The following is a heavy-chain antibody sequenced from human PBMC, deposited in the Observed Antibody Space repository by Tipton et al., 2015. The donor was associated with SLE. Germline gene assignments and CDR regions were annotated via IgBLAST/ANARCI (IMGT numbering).Heavy chain of an antibody. V-gene: IGHV4-59*01. CDR2: IYYSGST. D-gene: IGHD3-16*01. CDR1: GGSISSYY. J-gene: IGHJ3*02. Sequence: LRLSCTVSGGSISSYYWSWIRQPPGKGLEWIGYIYYSGSTNYNPSLKSRATISVDTSKNQFSLKLSSVTAADTAVYYCARVGASGAFDIWGQGTKVTVSS. CDR3: ARVGASGAFDI.